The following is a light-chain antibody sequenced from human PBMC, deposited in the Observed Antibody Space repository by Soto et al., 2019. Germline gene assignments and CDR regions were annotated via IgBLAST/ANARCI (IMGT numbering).Light chain of an antibody. CDR3: AVWDDSLRGRV. CDR1: NSNIGSNT. V-gene: IGLV1-44*01. CDR2: GND. Sequence: QSALTQPPSASGTPGQRVTISCSGSNSNIGSNTVNWYQQFPGTAPRFLIYGNDQRPSGVPDRFSASKSGTSASLAISGLQSEDEADYYCAVWDDSLRGRVFGGGTKLTVL. J-gene: IGLJ2*01.